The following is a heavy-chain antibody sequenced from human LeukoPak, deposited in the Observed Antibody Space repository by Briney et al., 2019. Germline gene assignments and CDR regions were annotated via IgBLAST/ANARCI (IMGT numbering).Heavy chain of an antibody. V-gene: IGHV3-48*03. J-gene: IGHJ4*02. CDR1: GFTFSSYE. D-gene: IGHD6-13*01. CDR3: AREGQVSSSPFDY. CDR2: ISSSGSTI. Sequence: GGSLRLSCAASGFTFSSYEMNWVRQAPGKGLEWVSYISSSGSTIYYADSVKGRFTISRDNAKDSLYLQMNSLRAEDTAVYYCAREGQVSSSPFDYWGQGTLVTVSS.